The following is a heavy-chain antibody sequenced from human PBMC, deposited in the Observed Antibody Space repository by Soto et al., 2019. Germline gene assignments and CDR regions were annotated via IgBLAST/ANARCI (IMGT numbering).Heavy chain of an antibody. CDR3: TLRHDSSRGPIY. D-gene: IGHD2-2*01. V-gene: IGHV2-5*01. J-gene: IGHJ4*02. CDR1: GFSLTSRGMT. Sequence: SGPTLVNPTQTLTLTCTVSGFSLTSRGMTLGWIRQPPGKAPEWLALSTQYSPSLRSRLTFTTDTSNNQVVLTMTNMDPVDTAKYYRTLRHDSSRGPIYWGQGIMVNV. CDR2: ST.